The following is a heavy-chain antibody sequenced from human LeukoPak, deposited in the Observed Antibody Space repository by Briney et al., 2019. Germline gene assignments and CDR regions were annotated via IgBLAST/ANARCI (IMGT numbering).Heavy chain of an antibody. CDR1: GGSFSGYY. CDR3: AGAAAFDY. Sequence: SETLSLTCAVYGGSFSGYYWSWIRQPPGKGLEWIGEINHSGSTNYNPSLKSRVTITVDTSKNQFSLKLSSVTAADTAVYYCAGAAAFDYWGQGTLVTVSS. J-gene: IGHJ4*02. V-gene: IGHV4-34*01. D-gene: IGHD6-13*01. CDR2: INHSGST.